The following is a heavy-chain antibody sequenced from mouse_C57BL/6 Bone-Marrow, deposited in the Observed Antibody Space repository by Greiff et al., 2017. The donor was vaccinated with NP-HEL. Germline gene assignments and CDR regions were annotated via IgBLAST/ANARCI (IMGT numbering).Heavy chain of an antibody. CDR1: GFTFSDYY. CDR2: ISNGGGST. CDR3: ARTTTVVAPYYYAMDY. Sequence: EVQVVESGGGLVQPGGSLKLSCAASGFTFSDYYMYWVRQTPEKRLEWVAYISNGGGSTYYPDTVKGRFTISRDNAKNTLYLQMSRLKSEDTAMYYCARTTTVVAPYYYAMDYWGQGTSVTVSS. J-gene: IGHJ4*01. D-gene: IGHD1-1*01. V-gene: IGHV5-12*01.